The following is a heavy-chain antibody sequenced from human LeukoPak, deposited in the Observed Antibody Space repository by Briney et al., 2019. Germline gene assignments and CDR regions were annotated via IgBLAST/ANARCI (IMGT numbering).Heavy chain of an antibody. D-gene: IGHD1-1*01. Sequence: SETLSLTCTVSGGSISSESSEGYYWGWIRQPPGKGLEWIGNIHYIGSTYYNPSLKSRVTISVDTSKNQFSLKLNSVTATDTAVYYCARQSGTSKRTATWGQGTLVTAPS. CDR3: ARQSGTSKRTAT. J-gene: IGHJ5*02. CDR1: GGSISSESSEGYY. V-gene: IGHV4-39*01. CDR2: IHYIGST.